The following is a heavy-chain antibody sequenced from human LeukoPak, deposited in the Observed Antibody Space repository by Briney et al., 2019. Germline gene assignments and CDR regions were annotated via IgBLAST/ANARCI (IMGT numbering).Heavy chain of an antibody. J-gene: IGHJ4*02. V-gene: IGHV3-23*01. CDR1: GFTFSSYA. CDR2: ISGSGGST. D-gene: IGHD1-26*01. CDR3: AREAAWTVHGISGNDY. Sequence: PGGSLRLSCAASGFTFSSYAMSWVRQAPGKGLEWVSVISGSGGSTYYADSVKGRFTISRDNSKNTLFLQMNSLRAEDTAVYYCAREAAWTVHGISGNDYWGQGTLVTVSS.